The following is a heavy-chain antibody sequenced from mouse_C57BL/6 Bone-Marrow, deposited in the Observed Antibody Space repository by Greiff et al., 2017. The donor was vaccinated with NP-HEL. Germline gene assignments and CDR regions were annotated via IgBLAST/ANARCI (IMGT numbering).Heavy chain of an antibody. V-gene: IGHV5-4*01. Sequence: EVKLMESGGGLVKPGGSLKLSCAASGFTFSSYAMSWVRQTPEKRLEWVATISDGGSYTYYPDNVKGRVTITRDTATNTLYLQMSHLKSEDTAMYYCARDPIYYYGSSYGNYAMDYWGQGTSVTVSS. D-gene: IGHD1-1*01. J-gene: IGHJ4*01. CDR1: GFTFSSYA. CDR3: ARDPIYYYGSSYGNYAMDY. CDR2: ISDGGSYT.